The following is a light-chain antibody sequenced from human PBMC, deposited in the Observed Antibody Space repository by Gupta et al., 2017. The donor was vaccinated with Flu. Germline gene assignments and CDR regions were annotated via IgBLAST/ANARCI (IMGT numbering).Light chain of an antibody. CDR3: QQYGSSSIT. CDR2: GAS. J-gene: IGKJ5*01. V-gene: IGKV3-20*01. Sequence: EIVLTQSPGSLSLSPGERATLSCRASQSVSSSYFAWYQQKPGQAPRLLIYGASSRATGIPDRVSGSGSGTDFTLTISRLEPEDFAVYYCQQYGSSSITFGQGTRLEIK. CDR1: QSVSSSY.